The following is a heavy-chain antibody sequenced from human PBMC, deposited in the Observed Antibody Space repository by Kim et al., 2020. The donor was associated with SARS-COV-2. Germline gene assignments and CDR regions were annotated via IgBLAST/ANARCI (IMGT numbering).Heavy chain of an antibody. Sequence: GGSLRLSCAASGFTFSSYSMNWVRQAPGKGLEWVSSISSSSSYIYYADSVKGRFTISRDNAKNSLYLQMNSLRAEDTAVYYCARAGGITMVRGVFDYWGQGTLVTVSS. V-gene: IGHV3-21*01. J-gene: IGHJ4*02. CDR2: ISSSSSYI. D-gene: IGHD3-10*01. CDR1: GFTFSSYS. CDR3: ARAGGITMVRGVFDY.